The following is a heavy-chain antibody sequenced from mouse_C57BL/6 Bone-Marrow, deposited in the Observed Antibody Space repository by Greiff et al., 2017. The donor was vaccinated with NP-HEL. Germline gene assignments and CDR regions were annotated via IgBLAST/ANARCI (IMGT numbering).Heavy chain of an antibody. D-gene: IGHD2-2*01. CDR1: GYTFTSYW. J-gene: IGHJ4*01. CDR3: ARGLLWLRRRDYYAMDY. CDR2: IHPNSGST. V-gene: IGHV1-64*01. Sequence: VQLQQPGAELVKPGASVKLSCKASGYTFTSYWMHWVKQRPGQGLEWIGMIHPNSGSTNYNEKFKSKATLTVEKSSSTAYMQLSSLTSEDSAVYYCARGLLWLRRRDYYAMDYWGQGTSVTVSS.